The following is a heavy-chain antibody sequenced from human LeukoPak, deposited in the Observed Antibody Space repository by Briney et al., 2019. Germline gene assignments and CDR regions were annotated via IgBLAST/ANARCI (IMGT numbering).Heavy chain of an antibody. V-gene: IGHV3-21*01. J-gene: IGHJ6*02. Sequence: GGSLRLSCAASGFTFSSYSMNWVRQAPGKGLEWVSSISSSSSYIYYADSVKGRFTISRDNAKNSLYLQMNSLRAEDTAVYYCTRGARGDYYYGMDVWGRGTTVTVSS. CDR2: ISSSSSYI. D-gene: IGHD3-16*01. CDR1: GFTFSSYS. CDR3: TRGARGDYYYGMDV.